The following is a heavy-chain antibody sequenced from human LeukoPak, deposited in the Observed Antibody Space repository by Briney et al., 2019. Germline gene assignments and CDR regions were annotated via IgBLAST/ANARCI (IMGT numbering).Heavy chain of an antibody. J-gene: IGHJ5*02. V-gene: IGHV3-30-3*01. D-gene: IGHD4-17*01. CDR1: GFTFSSYA. CDR3: ARDGGFYGYGDKNWFDP. Sequence: PGGSLRLSCAASGFTFSSYAMHWVRQAPGKGLEWVAVISYGGSNKYYADSVKGRFTISRDNSKNTLYLQMNSLRVEDTAVYYCARDGGFYGYGDKNWFDPWGQGTLVTVSS. CDR2: ISYGGSNK.